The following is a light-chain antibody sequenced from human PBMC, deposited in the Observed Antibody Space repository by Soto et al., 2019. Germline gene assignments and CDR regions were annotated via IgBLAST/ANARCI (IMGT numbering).Light chain of an antibody. CDR3: QQYGISPRT. J-gene: IGKJ1*01. V-gene: IGKV3-20*01. CDR2: GAS. CDR1: QSVSSTY. Sequence: EVVLTQSPGTLSLSPGERATLSCRASQSVSSTYLAWYQQKPGQAPRLLIYGASSRATGIPDRFSGSGSGTDFTLMISRLEPEDFAVYYCQQYGISPRTFGQGTKV.